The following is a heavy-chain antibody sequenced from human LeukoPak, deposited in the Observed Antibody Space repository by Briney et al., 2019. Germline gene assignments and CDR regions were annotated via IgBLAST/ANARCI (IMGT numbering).Heavy chain of an antibody. V-gene: IGHV1-18*01. CDR1: GYTFNNYG. CDR3: ASQSYFDGRGDDAFDI. Sequence: ASVKVSCKASGYTFNNYGISWVRQVPGQGLEWMGWISPYNGNTKFAQKFQGRVTVTTETSTSTAYMELRSLRSDDTAVYYCASQSYFDGRGDDAFDIWGQGTMVTVSS. D-gene: IGHD2-15*01. J-gene: IGHJ3*02. CDR2: ISPYNGNT.